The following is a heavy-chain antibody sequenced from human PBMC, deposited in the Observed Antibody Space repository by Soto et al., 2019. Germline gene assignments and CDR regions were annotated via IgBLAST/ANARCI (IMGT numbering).Heavy chain of an antibody. CDR2: IYYSGST. D-gene: IGHD3-10*01. V-gene: IGHV4-59*01. CDR1: GVSISSYY. J-gene: IGHJ6*02. CDR3: ARDLGLYYYGSGSYNGMDV. Sequence: PSETLSLTCTVSGVSISSYYWILIRQPPGKGLEWIGYIYYSGSTNYNPSLKSRVTISVDTSKNQFSLKLSSVTAADTAVYYCARDLGLYYYGSGSYNGMDVWGQGTTVTVSS.